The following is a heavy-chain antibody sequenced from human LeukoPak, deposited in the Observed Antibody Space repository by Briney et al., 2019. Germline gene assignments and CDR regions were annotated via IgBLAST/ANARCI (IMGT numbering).Heavy chain of an antibody. Sequence: ASVKVSCKCSGYTFTSYGISWVRQAPGQGLEWMGWISAYNGNTNYEQKLQGRVTMTTDTSTSTAYMELRSLRSDDTAVYYCARDCSSTSCPDHYGMDVWGKGTTVTVSS. CDR3: ARDCSSTSCPDHYGMDV. V-gene: IGHV1-18*04. D-gene: IGHD2-2*01. CDR1: GYTFTSYG. J-gene: IGHJ6*04. CDR2: ISAYNGNT.